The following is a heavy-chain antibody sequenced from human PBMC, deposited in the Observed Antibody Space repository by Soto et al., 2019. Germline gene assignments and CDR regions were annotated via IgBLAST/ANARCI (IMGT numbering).Heavy chain of an antibody. Sequence: EVQLVESGGGLVKAGGSLRLFCTASGFTFRNYNRNWVRQAPGKGLEWVSSISTGGAYMFYADSVKGRFTISRDNAQNSLFLQIDSPRAEDTAVYDCARDIASPGGDYFDSWGQGTLVTVSS. CDR2: ISTGGAYM. J-gene: IGHJ4*02. D-gene: IGHD2-21*01. V-gene: IGHV3-21*06. CDR1: GFTFRNYN. CDR3: ARDIASPGGDYFDS.